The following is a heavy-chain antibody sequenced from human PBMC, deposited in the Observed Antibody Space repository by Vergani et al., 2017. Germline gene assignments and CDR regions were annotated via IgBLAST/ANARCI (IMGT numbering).Heavy chain of an antibody. V-gene: IGHV4-34*01. D-gene: IGHD5-18*01. CDR3: ARGRYSRGYSYGYVYYFDY. CDR2: INHSGST. J-gene: IGHJ4*02. Sequence: QVQLQQWGAGLLKPSETLSLTCAVYGGSFSGYYWSWIRQPPGKGLEWIGEINHSGSTNYNPSLKRRVTRSVDTSKNQFSLKLSSVTAADTAVYYCARGRYSRGYSYGYVYYFDYWGQGTLVTVSS. CDR1: GGSFSGYY.